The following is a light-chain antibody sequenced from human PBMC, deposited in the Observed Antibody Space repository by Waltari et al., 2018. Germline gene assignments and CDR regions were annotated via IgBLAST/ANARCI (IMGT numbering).Light chain of an antibody. V-gene: IGKV1-9*01. CDR3: QQLNSYPIT. CDR1: QGISSN. Sequence: IQLTQSPSSLSASVGDRVTITCRASQGISSNLAWYQQKPGKAPKLLISAASTLESGVPLRFSGSGSGTDFTLTISSLQPEDFATYYCQQLNSYPITFGQGTRLEIK. J-gene: IGKJ5*01. CDR2: AAS.